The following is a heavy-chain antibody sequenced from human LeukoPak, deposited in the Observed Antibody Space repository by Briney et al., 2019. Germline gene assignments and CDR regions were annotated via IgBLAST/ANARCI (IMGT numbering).Heavy chain of an antibody. CDR1: GGSFSGYY. CDR2: INHSGST. D-gene: IGHD2-15*01. Sequence: PSETLSFTCAVYGGSFSGYYWSWIRQPPGKGLEWIGEINHSGSTNYNPSLKSRVTISVDTSKNQFSLKLSSVTAADTAVYYCARGPYCRGGSCSIGLSNLYYFDYWGQGTLVTVSS. CDR3: ARGPYCRGGSCSIGLSNLYYFDY. V-gene: IGHV4-34*01. J-gene: IGHJ4*02.